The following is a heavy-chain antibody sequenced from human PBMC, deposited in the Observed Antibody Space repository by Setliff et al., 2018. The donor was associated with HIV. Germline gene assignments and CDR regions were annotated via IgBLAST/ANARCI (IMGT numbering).Heavy chain of an antibody. Sequence: GASVKVSCKASGYTFTSYDISWVRQAPGQGLEWMGWISAYNGNTNYAQKLQGRVTMTTDTSTSTAYMERRRLRSDDTAVYYCAREIGDYYDSSGYYPPTDDYYGMDFWGQGTTVTVSS. CDR3: AREIGDYYDSSGYYPPTDDYYGMDF. D-gene: IGHD3-22*01. CDR2: ISAYNGNT. J-gene: IGHJ6*02. CDR1: GYTFTSYD. V-gene: IGHV1-18*01.